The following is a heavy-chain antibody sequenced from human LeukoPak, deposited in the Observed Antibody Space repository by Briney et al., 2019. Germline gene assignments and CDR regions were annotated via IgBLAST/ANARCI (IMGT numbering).Heavy chain of an antibody. Sequence: RASVKVSCKASGYTFTGYYVHWVRQAPGQGLEWMGWMNPKSGGTNYAQKFEGRVTMTRDTSISTAYMELSRLRSDDTAVYYCARDLLGGIAPYWGQGTLVTVSS. CDR2: MNPKSGGT. D-gene: IGHD6-13*01. CDR1: GYTFTGYY. CDR3: ARDLLGGIAPY. V-gene: IGHV1-2*02. J-gene: IGHJ4*02.